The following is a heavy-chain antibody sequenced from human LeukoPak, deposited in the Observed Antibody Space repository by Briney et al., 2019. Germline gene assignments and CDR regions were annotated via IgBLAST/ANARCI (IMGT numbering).Heavy chain of an antibody. CDR1: GGSFSGYY. CDR3: ARRRRLTGYYNEGYFQH. J-gene: IGHJ1*01. V-gene: IGHV4-34*01. Sequence: PSETLSLTCAVYGGSFSGYYWSWIRQPPGKGLEWIGEINHSGSTNYNPSLKSRVTISVDTSKNQFSLKLSSVTAADTAVYYCARRRRLTGYYNEGYFQHWGQGTLVTVSS. D-gene: IGHD3-9*01. CDR2: INHSGST.